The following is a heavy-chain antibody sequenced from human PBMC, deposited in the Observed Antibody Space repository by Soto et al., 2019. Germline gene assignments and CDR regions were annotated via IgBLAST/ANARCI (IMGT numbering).Heavy chain of an antibody. CDR1: GGSVSSGSYY. Sequence: SETLSLTCTVSGGSVSSGSYYWSWIRQPPGKGLEWIGYIYNSGSTNYNPSLKSRVTMSVDTSKNQFSLKLSSVTAADTAIYYCASVFYGPSSGRSYLDSWGQGTMVTVSS. J-gene: IGHJ4*02. CDR2: IYNSGST. D-gene: IGHD3-10*01. V-gene: IGHV4-61*01. CDR3: ASVFYGPSSGRSYLDS.